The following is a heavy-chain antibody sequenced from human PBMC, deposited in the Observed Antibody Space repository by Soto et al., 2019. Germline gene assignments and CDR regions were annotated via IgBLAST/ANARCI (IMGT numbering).Heavy chain of an antibody. CDR1: GGTFSSYA. V-gene: IGHV1-69*12. CDR3: VRVVAIPGYPDN. CDR2: LVPIVDTS. Sequence: QVQLVQSGAEVRQPASSVKVSCKTPGGTFSSYAISWVRQAPGQGLECMGGLVPIVDTSTYAQKFQGRVTITADESTSTVYMELSSLRSEDTAVYYCVRVVAIPGYPDNWGQGTLVTVSS. D-gene: IGHD5-12*01. J-gene: IGHJ4*02.